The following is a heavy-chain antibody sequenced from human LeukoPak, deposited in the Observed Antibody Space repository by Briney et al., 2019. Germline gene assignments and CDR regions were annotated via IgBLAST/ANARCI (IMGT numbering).Heavy chain of an antibody. V-gene: IGHV4-34*01. CDR3: ARGSERENWFDP. J-gene: IGHJ5*02. Sequence: SETLSLTCAVYGGSFSGYYWSWIRQPPGKGLEWSGEINHSGSTNYNPSLKSRVTISVDKSKNQFSLKLSSVTAADTAVYYCARGSERENWFDPWGQGTLVTVSS. CDR2: INHSGST. CDR1: GGSFSGYY. D-gene: IGHD6-25*01.